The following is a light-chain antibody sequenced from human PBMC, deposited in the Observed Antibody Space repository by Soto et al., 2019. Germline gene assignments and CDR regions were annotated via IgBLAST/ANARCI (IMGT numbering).Light chain of an antibody. CDR2: AAS. CDR1: QGISSW. V-gene: IGKV1-12*01. CDR3: QQANSFPQT. J-gene: IGKJ2*01. Sequence: DIQMTQSPSSVSASVGDRVTITCRASQGISSWLARYQQKPGKAPKLLIYAASSLQSGVPSRFSGSGSGTDFTITISSLQPEDFATYYCQQANSFPQTFGQGTKLEIK.